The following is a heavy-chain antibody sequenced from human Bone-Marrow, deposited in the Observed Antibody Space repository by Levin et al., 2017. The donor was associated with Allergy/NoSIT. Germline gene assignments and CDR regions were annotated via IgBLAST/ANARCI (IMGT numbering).Heavy chain of an antibody. CDR3: ARARDYYDNSGFMNY. J-gene: IGHJ4*01. D-gene: IGHD3-22*01. V-gene: IGHV3-30-3*01. CDR2: ISHDGSDK. CDR1: GFSFSSFS. Sequence: GGSLRLSCAASGFSFSSFSMHWVRQAPGKGLEWVAVISHDGSDKHYGDSVKGRFTISRDNSNNTVFLQMNSLRVEDTAVYYCARARDYYDNSGFMNYWGHGVLVTVSS.